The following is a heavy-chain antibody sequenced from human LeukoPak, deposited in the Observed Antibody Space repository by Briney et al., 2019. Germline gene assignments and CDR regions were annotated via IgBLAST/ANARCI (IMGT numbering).Heavy chain of an antibody. CDR2: IRSNGDTT. J-gene: IGHJ5*02. D-gene: IGHD6-13*01. CDR1: GFTFSSLA. CDR3: ARGTSSSPNWFDP. V-gene: IGHV3-23*01. Sequence: GSLRLSCTASGFTFSSLAMTWVRQAPGKGLEWVSTIRSNGDTTYNADSVKGRFTISRDNSKNTLYLELNSLRVEDTAVYYCARGTSSSPNWFDPWGQGTLVSVSS.